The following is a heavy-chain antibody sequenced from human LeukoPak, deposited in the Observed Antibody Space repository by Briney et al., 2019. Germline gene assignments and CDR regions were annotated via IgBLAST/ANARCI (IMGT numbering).Heavy chain of an antibody. CDR2: ISGSGGST. CDR1: GFTFSSYA. D-gene: IGHD3-22*01. V-gene: IGHV3-23*01. J-gene: IGHJ4*02. Sequence: PGGSLRLSCAASGFTFSSYAMSWVRQAPGKGLEWVSAISGSGGSTYYADSVKGRFTISRDNSKNTLYLQMNSLRAEHTAVYYCAKVGDSSGYLPYYFDYWGQGTLVTVSS. CDR3: AKVGDSSGYLPYYFDY.